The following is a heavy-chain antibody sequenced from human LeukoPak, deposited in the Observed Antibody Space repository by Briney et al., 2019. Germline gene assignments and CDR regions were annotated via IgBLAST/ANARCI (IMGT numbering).Heavy chain of an antibody. D-gene: IGHD3-3*01. V-gene: IGHV4-4*09. CDR3: ARDSDYDLKFDP. CDR2: IYTSGST. CDR1: GGSISSYY. J-gene: IGHJ5*02. Sequence: SETLSLTCTVSGGSISSYYWSWIRQPPGKGLEWIGYIYTSGSTNYNPSLKSRVTISVDTSKYQFSLKLSSVTAADTAVYYCARDSDYDLKFDPWGQGTLVTVSS.